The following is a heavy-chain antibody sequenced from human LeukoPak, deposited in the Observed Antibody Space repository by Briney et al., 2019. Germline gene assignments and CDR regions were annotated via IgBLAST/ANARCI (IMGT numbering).Heavy chain of an antibody. V-gene: IGHV4-34*01. CDR3: ARHREDSGPWVFDY. J-gene: IGHJ4*02. CDR1: GGSFSGYY. Sequence: SETLSLTCAVYGGSFSGYYWSWIRQPPGKGLEWIGEINHSGSTNYNPSLKSRVTISVDTSKNQFSLKLSSVTAADTAVYYCARHREDSGPWVFDYWGQGTRVTVSS. CDR2: INHSGST. D-gene: IGHD1-26*01.